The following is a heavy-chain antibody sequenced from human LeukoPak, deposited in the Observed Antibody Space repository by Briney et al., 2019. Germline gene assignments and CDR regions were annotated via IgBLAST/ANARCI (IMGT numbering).Heavy chain of an antibody. CDR3: TLYNY. J-gene: IGHJ4*02. D-gene: IGHD2-2*02. Sequence: ASVKVSCKASGGTFSSYDIRWVRQAPGQGLEWMGGIIPIFGTANYAQKFQGRVTITRDTSASTAYMELSSLRSEDMAVYYCTLYNYWGQGTLVTVSS. V-gene: IGHV1-69*05. CDR2: IIPIFGTA. CDR1: GGTFSSYD.